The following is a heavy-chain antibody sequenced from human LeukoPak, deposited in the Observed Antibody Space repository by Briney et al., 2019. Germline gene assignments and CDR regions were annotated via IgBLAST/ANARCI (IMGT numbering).Heavy chain of an antibody. CDR2: INLVGSST. V-gene: IGHV3-74*01. D-gene: IGHD6-19*01. Sequence: GGSLRLSCAASGFTFSTYWMHWVRQAPGKGLVWVSRINLVGSSTNYADSVKGRFTLSRDNAKNTLYLQMNSLRAEDTAVYYCARPRGEQWLVRPNWYFDLWGRGTLVTVSS. CDR3: ARPRGEQWLVRPNWYFDL. CDR1: GFTFSTYW. J-gene: IGHJ2*01.